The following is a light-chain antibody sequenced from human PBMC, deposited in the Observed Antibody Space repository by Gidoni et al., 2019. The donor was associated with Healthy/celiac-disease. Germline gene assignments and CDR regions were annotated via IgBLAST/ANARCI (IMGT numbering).Light chain of an antibody. V-gene: IGKV3-20*01. CDR3: QQYGSSPQRT. CDR2: GAS. Sequence: EIVLTQSPGPLSLSPGERATLPCRASQSVSSSYLAWYQQKPGQAPRLLIYGASSRATGIPDRFSGSGSGTDFTLTISRLEPEDFAVYYCQQYGSSPQRTFGQXTKVEIK. J-gene: IGKJ1*01. CDR1: QSVSSSY.